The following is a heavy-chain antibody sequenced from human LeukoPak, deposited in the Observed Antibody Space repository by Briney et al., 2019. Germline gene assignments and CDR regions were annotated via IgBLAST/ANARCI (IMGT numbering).Heavy chain of an antibody. J-gene: IGHJ6*03. CDR1: GFTFNTYN. D-gene: IGHD1-26*01. CDR3: ARDPYSGNYGDYYYYYMDV. Sequence: GGSLRLSCVASGFTFNTYNVNWVRQAPGKGLEWVSSITSSSSYIYYADSVKGRFTISRGNAKSSLYLQMNSLRDEDTAVYYCARDPYSGNYGDYYYYYMDVWGKGTTVTISS. CDR2: ITSSSSYI. V-gene: IGHV3-21*01.